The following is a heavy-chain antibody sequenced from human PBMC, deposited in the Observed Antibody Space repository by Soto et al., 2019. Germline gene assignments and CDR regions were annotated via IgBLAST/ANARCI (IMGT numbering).Heavy chain of an antibody. D-gene: IGHD3-10*01. J-gene: IGHJ4*02. CDR1: GFTFSNAW. CDR2: IKSKTDGGTT. V-gene: IGHV3-15*07. Sequence: EVQLVESGGGLVKPGGSLRLSCAASGFTFSNAWMNWVHQAPGKGLEWVGRIKSKTDGGTTDYAAPVKGRFTISRDDSKNTLYLQMNSLKTEDTAVYYCTIQNARGVPDYWGQGTLVTVSS. CDR3: TIQNARGVPDY.